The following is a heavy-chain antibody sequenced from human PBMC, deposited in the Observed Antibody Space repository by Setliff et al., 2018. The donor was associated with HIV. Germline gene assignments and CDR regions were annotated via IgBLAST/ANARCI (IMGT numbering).Heavy chain of an antibody. CDR1: KFSVSDRY. CDR2: VHNTDT. Sequence: GESLKISCVASKFSVSDRYMGWVRQAPGKGLGWVSFVHNTDTYYANSVKGRFTISRDNSKTMVFLRMNSLRPEDSAMYYCVRGETYAHWPKGDYWGQGTLVTVSS. J-gene: IGHJ4*02. V-gene: IGHV3-53*01. D-gene: IGHD3-16*01. CDR3: VRGETYAHWPKGDY.